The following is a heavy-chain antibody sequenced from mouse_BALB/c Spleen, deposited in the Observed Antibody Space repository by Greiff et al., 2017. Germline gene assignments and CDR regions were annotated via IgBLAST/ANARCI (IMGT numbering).Heavy chain of an antibody. CDR2: INPGSGGT. J-gene: IGHJ3*01. Sequence: QVQLKESGAELVRPGTSVKVSCKASGYAFTNYLIEWVKQRPGQGLEWIGVINPGSGGTNYNEKFKGKATLTADKSSSTAYMQLSSLTSDDSAVYFCARGYVRGTWAYWGQGTLVTVSA. D-gene: IGHD1-1*02. CDR3: ARGYVRGTWAY. CDR1: GYAFTNYL. V-gene: IGHV1-54*01.